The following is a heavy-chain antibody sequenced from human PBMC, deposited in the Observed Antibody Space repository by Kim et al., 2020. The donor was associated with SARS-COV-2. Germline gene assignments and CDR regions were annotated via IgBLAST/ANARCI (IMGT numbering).Heavy chain of an antibody. Sequence: ADTVKGQFTISRDNAKNSLSLQMNSLRAEDTALYYCAKDMIAVAGNPDYWGQGTLVTVSS. V-gene: IGHV3-9*01. J-gene: IGHJ4*02. D-gene: IGHD6-19*01. CDR3: AKDMIAVAGNPDY.